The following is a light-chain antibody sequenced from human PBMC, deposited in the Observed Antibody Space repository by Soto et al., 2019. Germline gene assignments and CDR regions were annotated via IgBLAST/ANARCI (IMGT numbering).Light chain of an antibody. V-gene: IGKV3-20*01. CDR1: QSVSSSY. CDR2: GAS. Sequence: EFVLTQSPGSLSMSPGERATLSWMASQSVSSSYLAWYQQKPVQAPRLLIYGASSRATGIPDRFSGSGSGTDFTLTISRLEPEDFAVYYCQQYGSSPTFGQGTKVDIK. J-gene: IGKJ1*01. CDR3: QQYGSSPT.